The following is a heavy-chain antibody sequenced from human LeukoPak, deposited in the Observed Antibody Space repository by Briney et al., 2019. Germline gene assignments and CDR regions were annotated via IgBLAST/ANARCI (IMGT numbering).Heavy chain of an antibody. V-gene: IGHV4-38-2*02. CDR3: AKSNGYGLIDI. D-gene: IGHD3-10*01. J-gene: IGHJ3*02. CDR1: GFSISSSYY. Sequence: SETLSLTCSVTGFSISSSYYWGWVRQPPGKALEWIGNNSPSLKSRVTISLDTSRNQFSLKLNSVTAADTAVYYCAKSNGYGLIDIWGQGTMVTVSS.